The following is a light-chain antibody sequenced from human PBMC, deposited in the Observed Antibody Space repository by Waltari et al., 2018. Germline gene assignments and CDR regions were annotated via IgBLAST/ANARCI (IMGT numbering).Light chain of an antibody. CDR1: NSGRKR. CDR2: DDS. CDR3: QVLDTSSDVVV. Sequence: SYVLTPPPSVSVAPGQTARITCGGNNSGRKRAHWYQPKSGLAPVLVVYDDSDRPSGLPERFSGSNSGNTATLTISRVEAGDEADYYCQVLDTSSDVVVFGGGTKLTVL. J-gene: IGLJ2*01. V-gene: IGLV3-21*02.